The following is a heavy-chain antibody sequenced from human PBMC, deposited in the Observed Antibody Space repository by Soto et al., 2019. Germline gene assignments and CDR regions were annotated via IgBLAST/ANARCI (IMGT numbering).Heavy chain of an antibody. CDR1: GGSISSSSFY. V-gene: IGHV4-39*01. CDR2: ISYSGYT. Sequence: LQLQESGPGLVKPSETLSLTCTVSGGSISSSSFYWGWVRQPPGKGLEWIGSISYSGYTYYSPSLKSRVPFSVDTSKNQFSLKLSSVTAADTAVYHCTSPGGGWENYCYYLDVWGKGITVTVSS. CDR3: TSPGGGWENYCYYLDV. D-gene: IGHD1-26*01. J-gene: IGHJ6*03.